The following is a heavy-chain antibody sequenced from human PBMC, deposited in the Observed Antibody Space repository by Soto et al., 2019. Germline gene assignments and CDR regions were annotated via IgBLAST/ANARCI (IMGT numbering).Heavy chain of an antibody. V-gene: IGHV3-21*01. CDR3: ARDSVAAAGYFDY. D-gene: IGHD6-13*01. CDR2: ISSSSSYI. Sequence: EVQLVESGGGLVKPGGSLRLSCAASGFTFSSYSMNWVRQAPGKGLEWVSSISSSSSYIYYADSVKGRFTISRDNAKNSLYLQMNSLRAEDKAVYYCARDSVAAAGYFDYWGQGTLVTVSS. CDR1: GFTFSSYS. J-gene: IGHJ4*02.